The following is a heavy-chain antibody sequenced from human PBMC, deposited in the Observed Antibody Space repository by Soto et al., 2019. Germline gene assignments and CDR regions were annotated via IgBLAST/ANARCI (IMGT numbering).Heavy chain of an antibody. CDR2: ISSISSTI. V-gene: IGHV3-48*01. D-gene: IGHD2-15*01. J-gene: IGHJ4*02. CDR3: AKAHTRMLPPPFDY. Sequence: GWSLRLSCAASVFTFISYSMNWVRQAPGKGLEWVSYISSISSTIYYANSVKGRFTISRDNAKNSLYLQMNSLRAEDTAAYYCAKAHTRMLPPPFDYWGQGTLVTVSS. CDR1: VFTFISYS.